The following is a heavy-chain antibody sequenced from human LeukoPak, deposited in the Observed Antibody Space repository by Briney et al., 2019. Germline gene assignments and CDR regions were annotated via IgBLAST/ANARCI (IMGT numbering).Heavy chain of an antibody. CDR3: ARGAYGSGSYPLPFGY. CDR1: GFTFSSYS. Sequence: PGGSLRLSCAASGFTFSSYSMNWVRQAPGKGLEWVSSISSSSSYIYYADSVKGRFTISRDNAKNSLYLQMNSLRAEDTAVYYCARGAYGSGSYPLPFGYWGQGTLVTVSS. J-gene: IGHJ4*02. CDR2: ISSSSSYI. V-gene: IGHV3-21*01. D-gene: IGHD3-10*01.